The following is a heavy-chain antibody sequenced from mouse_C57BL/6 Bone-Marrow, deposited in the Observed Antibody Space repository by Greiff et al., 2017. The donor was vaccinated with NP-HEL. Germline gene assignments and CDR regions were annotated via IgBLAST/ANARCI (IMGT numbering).Heavy chain of an antibody. CDR3: ARVGSSPFAY. D-gene: IGHD1-1*01. V-gene: IGHV5-17*01. CDR2: ISRGSSTI. Sequence: VPVVASGGGLVKPGGSLKLSCAASGFTFSDYGMHWVRQAPEKGLEWVAYISRGSSTIYYADTVKGRFTISRDNAKNTLFLQMTSLRSEDTAMYYCARVGSSPFAYWGQGTLVTVSA. CDR1: GFTFSDYG. J-gene: IGHJ3*01.